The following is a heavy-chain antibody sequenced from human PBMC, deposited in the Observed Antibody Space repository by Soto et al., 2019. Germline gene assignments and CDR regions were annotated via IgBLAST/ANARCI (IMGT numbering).Heavy chain of an antibody. V-gene: IGHV3-64*01. J-gene: IGHJ3*02. CDR3: ASGIRGSSSILDAFDI. CDR2: ISSNGGST. CDR1: GFTFSSYA. Sequence: PGGSLRLSCAASGFTFSSYAMHWVRQAPGKGLEYVSAISSNGGSTYYANSVKGRFTISRDNSKNTLYLQMGSLRAEDMAVYYCASGIRGSSSILDAFDIWGQGTMVTVSS. D-gene: IGHD6-6*01.